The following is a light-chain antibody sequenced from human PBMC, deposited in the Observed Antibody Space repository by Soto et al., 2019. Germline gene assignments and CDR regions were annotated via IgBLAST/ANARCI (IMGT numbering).Light chain of an antibody. CDR1: QGIGTW. V-gene: IGKV1-12*01. Sequence: DIQMTQSPSSVSASVADRVSITCRESQGIGTWLAWYQQKPGKAPELLIYDASRLQSGVPPRFSGSASVTEFTLTISSLHPEDFATYYCQQANRCPPTFGQGTKLEI. CDR3: QQANRCPPT. CDR2: DAS. J-gene: IGKJ2*01.